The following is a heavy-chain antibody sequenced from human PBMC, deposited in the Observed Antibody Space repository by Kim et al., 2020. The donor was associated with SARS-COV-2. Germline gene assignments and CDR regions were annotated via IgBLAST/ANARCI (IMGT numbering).Heavy chain of an antibody. CDR2: IIPIFGTA. CDR1: GGTFSSYA. V-gene: IGHV1-69*13. CDR3: ARGHYDILTGSHYGMDV. J-gene: IGHJ6*02. Sequence: SVNVSCKASGGTFSSYAISWVRQAPGQGLEWMGGIIPIFGTANYAQKFQGRVTITADESTSTAYMELSSLRSEDTAVYYCARGHYDILTGSHYGMDVWGQGTTVTVSS. D-gene: IGHD3-9*01.